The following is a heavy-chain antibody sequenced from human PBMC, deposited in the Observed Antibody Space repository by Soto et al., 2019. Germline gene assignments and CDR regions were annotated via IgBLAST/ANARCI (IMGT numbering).Heavy chain of an antibody. D-gene: IGHD3-3*01. CDR3: ARVAMENYHDMWSGSTSSALDV. CDR2: VSHSGRT. J-gene: IGHJ6*02. V-gene: IGHV4-59*13. Sequence: SETLSLTCKVSGGSMRGYSWSWIRQTPGEGLEWIGYVSHSGRTDYSPSLKNRVTISLDMSKNHFVWHVNSVDPADTAVYYCARVAMENYHDMWSGSTSSALDVWGQGTTVTVSS. CDR1: GGSMRGYS.